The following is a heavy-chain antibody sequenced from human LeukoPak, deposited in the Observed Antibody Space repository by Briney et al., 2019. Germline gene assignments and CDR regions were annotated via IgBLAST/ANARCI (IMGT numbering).Heavy chain of an antibody. CDR3: ARYRVSSSPPDY. V-gene: IGHV1-2*02. CDR2: INPNSGGT. Sequence: ASVKVSCKASGYTFTGYYMHWVRQAPGQGLEWMGWINPNSGGTNYAQKFQGRVTMTRDTSISTAYMELSRLRSDDTAVYYCARYRVSSSPPDYWGQGTLVTVSS. J-gene: IGHJ4*02. D-gene: IGHD6-6*01. CDR1: GYTFTGYY.